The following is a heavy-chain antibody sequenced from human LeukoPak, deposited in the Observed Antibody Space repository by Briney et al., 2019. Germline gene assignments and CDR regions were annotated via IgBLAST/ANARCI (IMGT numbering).Heavy chain of an antibody. CDR1: GFSFSSYG. Sequence: GGSLRLSCAASGFSFSSYGMHWVRQAPGKGLEWVAAISYDEFNKYYADSVRGRLTISRDNSKNTLYLQMSSLRPEDTAVYFCAKEGDNYGYGHGQNDYWGQGTLVTVSS. CDR2: ISYDEFNK. CDR3: AKEGDNYGYGHGQNDY. V-gene: IGHV3-30*18. J-gene: IGHJ4*02. D-gene: IGHD5-18*01.